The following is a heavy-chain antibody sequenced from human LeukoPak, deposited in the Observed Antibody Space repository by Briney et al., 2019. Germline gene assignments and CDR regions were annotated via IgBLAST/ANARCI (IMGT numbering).Heavy chain of an antibody. D-gene: IGHD2-2*03. CDR1: GFTFSSYA. V-gene: IGHV3-30-3*01. Sequence: GGSLRLSCAASGFTFSSYAMHWVRQAPGKGLEWVAVISYDGSNKYYADSVKGRFTISRDNSKNTLYLQMNSLRAEDPAVYYCARDWSGYCSSTSCFHYYFDYWGQGTLVTVSS. CDR3: ARDWSGYCSSTSCFHYYFDY. J-gene: IGHJ4*02. CDR2: ISYDGSNK.